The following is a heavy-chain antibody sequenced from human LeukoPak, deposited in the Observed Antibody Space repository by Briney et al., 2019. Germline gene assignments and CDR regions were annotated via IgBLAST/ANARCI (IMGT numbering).Heavy chain of an antibody. V-gene: IGHV4-38-2*01. Sequence: SETLSLTCAVSGYSISSGYYWGWIRQPPGKGLEWIGSIYHSGSTYYNPSLKSRVTISVDTPKNQFSLKLSSVTAADTAVYYCARVTRVFQIPAAMPECWGQGTLVTVSS. J-gene: IGHJ4*02. D-gene: IGHD2-2*01. CDR3: ARVTRVFQIPAAMPEC. CDR2: IYHSGST. CDR1: GYSISSGYY.